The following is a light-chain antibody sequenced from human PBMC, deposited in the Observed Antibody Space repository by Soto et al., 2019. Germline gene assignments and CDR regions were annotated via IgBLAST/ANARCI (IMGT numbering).Light chain of an antibody. J-gene: IGLJ1*01. Sequence: QSVLTQPASVSGSPGQSITISCTGTSSDLGTYDFVSWYQQHPGKAPKLMIYHVTYRPSGVSNRYSGSKSGNSASLTISGLQADDEADYYCCSLTTSHTYVFGSGTKVTVL. CDR1: SSDLGTYDF. CDR2: HVT. CDR3: CSLTTSHTYV. V-gene: IGLV2-14*03.